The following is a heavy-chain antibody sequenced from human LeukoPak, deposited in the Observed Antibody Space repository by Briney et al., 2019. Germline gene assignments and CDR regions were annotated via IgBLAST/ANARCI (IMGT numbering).Heavy chain of an antibody. CDR2: TKSKTDGGTT. CDR3: TTFGY. Sequence: PGGSLRLSCAACRFTFSNVWMSWVRQAPGKGLEWVGRTKSKTDGGTTDYAAPVKGRFTISRDDSKNTLYLQMNSLKTENTAVYYCTTFGYWGQGTLVTVSS. CDR1: RFTFSNVW. J-gene: IGHJ4*02. V-gene: IGHV3-15*01.